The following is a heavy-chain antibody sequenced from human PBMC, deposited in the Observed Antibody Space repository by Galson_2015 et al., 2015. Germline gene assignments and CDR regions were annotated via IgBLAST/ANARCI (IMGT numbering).Heavy chain of an antibody. J-gene: IGHJ6*02. CDR1: GFTFSSYA. V-gene: IGHV3-23*01. D-gene: IGHD2-2*01. CDR3: AKANDIVVVPAARGGDYYYYGMDV. CDR2: ISGSGGST. Sequence: SLRLSCAASGFTFSSYAMSWVRQAPGKGLEWVSAISGSGGSTYYADSVKGRFTISRDNSKNTLYLQMNSLRAEDTAVYYCAKANDIVVVPAARGGDYYYYGMDVWGQGTTVTVSS.